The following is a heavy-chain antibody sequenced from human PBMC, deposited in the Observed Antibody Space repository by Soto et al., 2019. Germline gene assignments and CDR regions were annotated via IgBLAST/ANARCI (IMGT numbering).Heavy chain of an antibody. CDR3: ARDQLERRRSSWFDP. J-gene: IGHJ5*02. CDR1: GYTFPSSG. Sequence: GASVKVSCKASGYTFPSSGISWVRQAPGQGLEWMGWISAYNGNTNYAQKLQGRVTMTTDTSTSTAYMELRSLRSDDTAVYYCARDQLERRRSSWFDPWGQGTLVTVSS. CDR2: ISAYNGNT. D-gene: IGHD1-1*01. V-gene: IGHV1-18*01.